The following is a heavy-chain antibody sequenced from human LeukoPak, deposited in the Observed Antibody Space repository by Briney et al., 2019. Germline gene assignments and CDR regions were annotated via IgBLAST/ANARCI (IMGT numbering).Heavy chain of an antibody. CDR1: GGSISSGGYY. CDR2: IHYSGDT. Sequence: SQTLSLTCTVSGGSISSGGYYWSWIRQHPGKGLGWIGYIHYSGDTYYSPSLKSRLTISVDTSKNQFSLRLRSVTAADKAVYYCARVVAYDSTGYYLYYFDYWGQGTLVTVAA. CDR3: ARVVAYDSTGYYLYYFDY. J-gene: IGHJ4*02. V-gene: IGHV4-31*03. D-gene: IGHD3-22*01.